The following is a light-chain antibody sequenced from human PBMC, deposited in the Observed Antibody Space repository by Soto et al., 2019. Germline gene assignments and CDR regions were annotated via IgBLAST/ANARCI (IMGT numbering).Light chain of an antibody. CDR2: GAT. CDR1: QSVISSY. Sequence: EIVLTQSPGTLSLSPGERATLSCRATQSVISSYLAWYQQKPGQAPRLLIYGATNRATGIPDRFSGSGAGTDFTLTISRLEPEDFAVYYCQQYGSSQFTWGRGTKVHLK. V-gene: IGKV3-20*01. CDR3: QQYGSSQFT. J-gene: IGKJ3*01.